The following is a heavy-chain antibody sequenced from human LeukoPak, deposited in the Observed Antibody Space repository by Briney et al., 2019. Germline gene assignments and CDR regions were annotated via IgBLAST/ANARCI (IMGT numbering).Heavy chain of an antibody. CDR1: GGSISSSSDY. Sequence: SETLSLTCTVSGGSISSSSDYWGWIRLPPGKGLEWIGRIHYSGSTFYNPSLKSRITISVDTSKNQFSLKLSSVTAADTAVYYCARQGLMGATGAGRFDPWGQGTLVTVSS. CDR2: IHYSGST. D-gene: IGHD1-26*01. CDR3: ARQGLMGATGAGRFDP. V-gene: IGHV4-39*01. J-gene: IGHJ5*02.